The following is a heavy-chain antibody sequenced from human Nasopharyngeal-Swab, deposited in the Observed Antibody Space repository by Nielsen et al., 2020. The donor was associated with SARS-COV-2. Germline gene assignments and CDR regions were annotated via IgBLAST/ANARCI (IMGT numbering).Heavy chain of an antibody. CDR1: GFTFSSYA. J-gene: IGHJ4*02. D-gene: IGHD1/OR15-1a*01. V-gene: IGHV3-23*03. CDR3: AKDEQAI. CDR2: IYSGGSST. Sequence: GESLKISCAASGFTFSSYAMSWVRQAPGKGLEWVSVIYSGGSSTYYADSVKGRFTISRDNSKNTLYLQMSSLRAEDTAVYYCAKDEQAIWGQGTLVTVSS.